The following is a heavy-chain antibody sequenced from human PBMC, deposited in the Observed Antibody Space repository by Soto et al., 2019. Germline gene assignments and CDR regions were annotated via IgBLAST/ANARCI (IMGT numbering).Heavy chain of an antibody. CDR3: ARVYCSGGGCYGIDY. D-gene: IGHD2-15*01. J-gene: IGHJ4*02. V-gene: IGHV1-46*01. CDR2: INPSAGST. Sequence: ASVKVSCKASGYTFTSYYMQWVRQAPGQGLEWMGIINPSAGSTSYAQKFQGRVTMTRDTSTSTVYMELSSLRSEDTAVYYCARVYCSGGGCYGIDYWGQGTLVTVSS. CDR1: GYTFTSYY.